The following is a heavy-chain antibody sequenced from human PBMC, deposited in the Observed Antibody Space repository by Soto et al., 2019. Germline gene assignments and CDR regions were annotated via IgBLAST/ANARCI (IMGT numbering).Heavy chain of an antibody. D-gene: IGHD4-17*01. CDR3: AKGRLRWYHDAFDI. J-gene: IGHJ3*02. CDR1: GFTFSSYG. V-gene: IGHV3-30*18. CDR2: ISYDGSNK. Sequence: SLRLSCAASGFTFSSYGMHWVRQAPGKGLEWVAVISYDGSNKYYADSVKGRFTISRDNSKNTLYLQMNSLRAEDTAVYYCAKGRLRWYHDAFDIWGQGTMVPVSS.